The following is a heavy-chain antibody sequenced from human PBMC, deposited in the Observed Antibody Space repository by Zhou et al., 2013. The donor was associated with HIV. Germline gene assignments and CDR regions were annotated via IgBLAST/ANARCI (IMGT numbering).Heavy chain of an antibody. CDR3: VKWGSGSRDWYKVAFDI. Sequence: EVQLLESGGDLVQPGGSLRLSCAASGFTFSSYAMSWVRQAPGKGLEWVSVINAGGGSTYYADSVKGRFTIPRDNSKNTLYLQMNSLGAEDTAVYYCVKWGSGSRDWYKVAFDIWGQGTMVTVSS. CDR1: GFTFSSYA. V-gene: IGHV3-23*01. D-gene: IGHD6-19*01. CDR2: INAGGGST. J-gene: IGHJ3*02.